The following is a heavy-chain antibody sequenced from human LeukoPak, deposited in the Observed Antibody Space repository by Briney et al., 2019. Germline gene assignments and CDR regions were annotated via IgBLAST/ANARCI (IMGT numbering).Heavy chain of an antibody. J-gene: IGHJ4*02. V-gene: IGHV3-30*18. CDR2: ISYDGSNK. D-gene: IGHD3-22*01. Sequence: SGGSLRLSCAASGFTFSSYGMHWVRQAPGKGLEWVAVISYDGSNKYYADSVKGRFTISRDNAKKSLYLRMNSLRAEDTALYYCAKGAFDSSGYPWARFDYWGQGTLVTVSS. CDR1: GFTFSSYG. CDR3: AKGAFDSSGYPWARFDY.